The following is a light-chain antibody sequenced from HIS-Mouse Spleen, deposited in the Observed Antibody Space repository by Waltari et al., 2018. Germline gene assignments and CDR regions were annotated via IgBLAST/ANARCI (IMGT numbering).Light chain of an antibody. CDR3: QVWDSSSDHVV. J-gene: IGLJ2*01. V-gene: IGLV3-21*03. CDR1: NIGSKT. CDR2: DDS. Sequence: SYVLTQPPPVSVAPGKTARITCGGNNIGSKTVHSYQQKPGQAPVLVVYDDSDRPSGIPERFSGSNSGNTATLTISRVEAGDEADYYCQVWDSSSDHVVFGGGTKLTVL.